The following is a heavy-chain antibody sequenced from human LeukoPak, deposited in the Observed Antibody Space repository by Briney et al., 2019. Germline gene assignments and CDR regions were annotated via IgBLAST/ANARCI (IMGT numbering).Heavy chain of an antibody. J-gene: IGHJ3*02. V-gene: IGHV3-23*01. CDR1: GFTFSSYA. Sequence: GGSLRLSCAASGFTFSSYAMSWVRQAPGKGLEWVSAISGSGGSTYYADSVKGRFTISRDNSKNTLYLQMNSLRAEDTAVYYCAKGYYDSSGYPDAFDIWGQGTMVTVSS. D-gene: IGHD3-22*01. CDR2: ISGSGGST. CDR3: AKGYYDSSGYPDAFDI.